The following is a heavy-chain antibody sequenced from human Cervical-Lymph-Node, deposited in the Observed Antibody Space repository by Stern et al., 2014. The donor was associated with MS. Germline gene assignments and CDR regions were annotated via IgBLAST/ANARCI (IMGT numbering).Heavy chain of an antibody. CDR1: GFTFSTYA. CDR2: ISYDGNDK. CDR3: ARDFYYGMDV. J-gene: IGHJ6*02. Sequence: QVQLVQSGGGVVQTGRSLRLSCAASGFTFSTYAMYWVRQAPGKGLEWVAVISYDGNDKYNADFVKGRFTISRDNSKNMLYLQMNSLSAEDTAVYYCARDFYYGMDVWGQGTTVTVSS. V-gene: IGHV3-30*04.